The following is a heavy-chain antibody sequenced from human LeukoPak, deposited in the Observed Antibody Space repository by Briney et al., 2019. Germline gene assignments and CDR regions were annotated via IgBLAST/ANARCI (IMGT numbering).Heavy chain of an antibody. V-gene: IGHV3-7*01. CDR1: GFTFSSYW. Sequence: PGGSLRLSCAASGFTFSSYWMSWVRQAPGKGLEWVANMNQDGSEKYYVDSVRGRFTISRDNAKYSLCLQMSSLRVEDTAVYYCARGGSIGGQGTLVTVSS. J-gene: IGHJ4*02. D-gene: IGHD1-26*01. CDR3: ARGGSI. CDR2: MNQDGSEK.